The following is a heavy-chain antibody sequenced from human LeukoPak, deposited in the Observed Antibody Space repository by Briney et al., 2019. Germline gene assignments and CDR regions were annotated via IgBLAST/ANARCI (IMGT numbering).Heavy chain of an antibody. Sequence: GGSLRLSCAASGFTFSSYSMNWVRQAPGKGLEWVSYISSSSSTIYYADSVKGRFTISRDNAKNSLYLQMNSLRAEDTAVYYRARTSMTTVFNFDYWGQGTLVTVSS. J-gene: IGHJ4*02. D-gene: IGHD4-17*01. V-gene: IGHV3-48*04. CDR3: ARTSMTTVFNFDY. CDR2: ISSSSSTI. CDR1: GFTFSSYS.